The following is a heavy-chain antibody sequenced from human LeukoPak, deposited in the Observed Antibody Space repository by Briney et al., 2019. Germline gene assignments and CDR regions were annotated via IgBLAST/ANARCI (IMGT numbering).Heavy chain of an antibody. CDR1: GYTFTSYG. D-gene: IGHD1-1*01. V-gene: IGHV1-18*01. CDR3: AKVLQLGSRGYFDY. J-gene: IGHJ4*02. CDR2: ISAYNGNT. Sequence: ASVKVSCKASGYTFTSYGISWVRQAPGQGLEWMGWISAYNGNTNYAQKLQGRVTMTTDASTSTAYMELRSLRSDDTAVYYCAKVLQLGSRGYFDYWGQGTLVTVSS.